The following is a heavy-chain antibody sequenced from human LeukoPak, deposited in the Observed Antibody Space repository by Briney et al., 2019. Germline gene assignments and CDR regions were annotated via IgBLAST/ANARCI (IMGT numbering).Heavy chain of an antibody. D-gene: IGHD1-26*01. CDR2: IYYSGIT. Sequence: WKTLSLXCTVSGGSISSSSYYWGWIRQPPGKGLEWIGSIYYSGITYYNPSLKSRVTISVDTSKNQFSLKLSSVTAADTAVYYCARWSGSYFDYWGQGTLVTVSS. V-gene: IGHV4-39*01. J-gene: IGHJ4*02. CDR1: GGSISSSSYY. CDR3: ARWSGSYFDY.